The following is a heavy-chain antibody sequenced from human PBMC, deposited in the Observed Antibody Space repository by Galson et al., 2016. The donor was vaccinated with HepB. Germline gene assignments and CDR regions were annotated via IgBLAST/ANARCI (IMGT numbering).Heavy chain of an antibody. CDR3: ARHDYGDFLFDY. Sequence: SLTCAVSGGSISSSRHYWGWIRQPPGKGLEWIASMYYSGSTYYNPSLESRVTISVDTSKNQLSLELSSVTAADTAMYYCARHDYGDFLFDYWGQGTLVIVSS. V-gene: IGHV4-39*01. J-gene: IGHJ4*02. D-gene: IGHD4-17*01. CDR1: GGSISSSRHY. CDR2: MYYSGST.